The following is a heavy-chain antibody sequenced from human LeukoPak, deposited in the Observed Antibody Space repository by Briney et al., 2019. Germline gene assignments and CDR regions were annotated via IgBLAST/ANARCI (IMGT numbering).Heavy chain of an antibody. CDR1: GYTFTNYY. CDR2: INPSGGST. Sequence: ASVKVSCKASGYTFTNYYMHWVRQAPGQGLEWMGIINPSGGSTSYAQKFQGRVTMTRDMSTSTVYMELSSLRSEDTAVYYCARGGCNFRNYYYYYMDVWGKGTTVTVSS. V-gene: IGHV1-46*01. D-gene: IGHD5-24*01. CDR3: ARGGCNFRNYYYYYMDV. J-gene: IGHJ6*03.